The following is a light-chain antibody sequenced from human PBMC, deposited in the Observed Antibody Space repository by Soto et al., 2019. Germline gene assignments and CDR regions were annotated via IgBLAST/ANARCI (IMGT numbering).Light chain of an antibody. CDR3: QQRSNWPRT. CDR1: QSVDSN. V-gene: IGKV3D-15*01. Sequence: EIVMTQSPATLSVSPGDGATLSCRASQSVDSNLAWYQQKPGQTPRLLICGASTRPTGIPARFSGSGSGTEFTLTISSLEPEDFAVYYCQQRSNWPRTFGQGTKVDIK. CDR2: GAS. J-gene: IGKJ2*01.